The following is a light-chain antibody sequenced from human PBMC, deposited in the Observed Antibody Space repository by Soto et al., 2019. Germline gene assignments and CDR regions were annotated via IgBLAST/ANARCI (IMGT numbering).Light chain of an antibody. Sequence: QSVLTQPASVSGSLGQPITISCTGTSSDIGGYNYVSWYQQDPGKAPKLMIYEVSNRPSGVSNRFSGSKSGNTASLTISGLQAEDEADYYCSSYTTSNSWVFGGGTKVTVL. J-gene: IGLJ3*02. CDR2: EVS. V-gene: IGLV2-14*01. CDR1: SSDIGGYNY. CDR3: SSYTTSNSWV.